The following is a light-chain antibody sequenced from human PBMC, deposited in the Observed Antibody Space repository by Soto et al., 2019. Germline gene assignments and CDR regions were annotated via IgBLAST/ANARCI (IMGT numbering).Light chain of an antibody. V-gene: IGLV2-23*01. CDR3: SSFAPSYRVI. CDR2: EGS. CDR1: SSDIGTYNL. J-gene: IGLJ2*01. Sequence: QSALTQPASVSGSPEQSITISCTGTSSDIGTYNLVSWYQQHPGKAPKLIIYEGSERPSGVPDRFSGSKSGNSASLTISGLQAEDESDYYCSSFAPSYRVIFGGGTKLTVL.